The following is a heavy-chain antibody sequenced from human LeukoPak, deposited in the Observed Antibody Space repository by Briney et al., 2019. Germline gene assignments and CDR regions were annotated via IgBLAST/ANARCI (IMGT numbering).Heavy chain of an antibody. CDR3: FSLGVRGIFIRAPPFGS. D-gene: IGHD3-10*01. V-gene: IGHV3-15*01. CDR2: IKSKSEGGTT. Sequence: PGGSLRLSCAASGLTFRNGWMSWVRQAPGKRLEWVGHIKSKSEGGTTEYAAPVKGRFTISRDDSTNTLFLQMNTLKTEDTAMYYCFSLGVRGIFIRAPPFGSWGQGTLVTVSS. J-gene: IGHJ4*02. CDR1: GLTFRNGW.